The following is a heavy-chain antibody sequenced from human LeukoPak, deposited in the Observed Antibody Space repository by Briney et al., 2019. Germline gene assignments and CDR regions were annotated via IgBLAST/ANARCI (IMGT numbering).Heavy chain of an antibody. D-gene: IGHD5-18*01. J-gene: IGHJ4*02. V-gene: IGHV3-48*01. CDR2: ISTASSAL. CDR1: GFTFSEYT. Sequence: GGSLRLSCAASGFTFSEYTMNWVRQAPGKGLEWLSYISTASSALDYADSVKGRFTISRDSAKNSLYLQMNSLRAADTAVYYCAREARGYSYGARYDIDYWGQGTLVTVSS. CDR3: AREARGYSYGARYDIDY.